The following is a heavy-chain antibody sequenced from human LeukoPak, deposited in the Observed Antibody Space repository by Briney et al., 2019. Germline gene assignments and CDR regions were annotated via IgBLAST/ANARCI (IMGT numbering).Heavy chain of an antibody. Sequence: GASVKVSCKASGYTFTSYAMNWVRQAPGQGLEWMGWINTNTGNPTYAQGFTGRFVFSLDTSVSTAYLQISSLKAEDTAAYYCARERVQRFGALYGMDVWGQGTTVTVSS. CDR3: ARERVQRFGALYGMDV. J-gene: IGHJ6*02. V-gene: IGHV7-4-1*02. CDR1: GYTFTSYA. D-gene: IGHD3-10*01. CDR2: INTNTGNP.